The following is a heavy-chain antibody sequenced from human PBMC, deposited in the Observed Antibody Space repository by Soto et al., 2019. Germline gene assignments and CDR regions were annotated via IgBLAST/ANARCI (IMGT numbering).Heavy chain of an antibody. D-gene: IGHD3-16*01. J-gene: IGHJ4*02. V-gene: IGHV4-59*12. CDR1: GGSISSYY. CDR3: ARIRRFGSRPVAWFDY. Sequence: PSETLSLTCTVSGGSISSYYWSWIRQPPGKGLEWIGYIYYSGSTNYNPSLKSRVTISVDTSKNQFSLKASDTAMYYCARIRRFGSRPVAWFDYWGQGTLVTVSS. CDR2: IYYSGST.